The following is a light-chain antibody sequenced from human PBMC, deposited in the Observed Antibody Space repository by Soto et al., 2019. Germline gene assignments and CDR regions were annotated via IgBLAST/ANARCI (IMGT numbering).Light chain of an antibody. CDR3: CSYAGSYTFV. J-gene: IGLJ1*01. CDR2: DVN. V-gene: IGLV2-11*01. CDR1: SSDVGGYNY. Sequence: QSVLTQSRSVSGSPGQSVTISCTGTSSDVGGYNYVSWYQQHPGKAPKLMIYDVNKRPSGVPDRFSGSKSGNTASLTISGFQAEDEADYYCCSYAGSYTFVFGTGTKLTVL.